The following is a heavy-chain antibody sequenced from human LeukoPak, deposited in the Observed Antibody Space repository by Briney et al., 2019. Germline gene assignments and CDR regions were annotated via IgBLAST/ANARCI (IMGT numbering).Heavy chain of an antibody. V-gene: IGHV3-21*01. CDR3: ARDLDTAMVTRANDAFDI. D-gene: IGHD5-18*01. J-gene: IGHJ3*02. CDR1: GFTFSSYS. CDR2: ISSSSSYI. Sequence: GGSLRLSCAASGFTFSSYSMNWVRQAPGKGLEWVSSISSSSSYIYYADSVKGRFTISRDNAKNSLYLQMNSLRAEDTAVYYCARDLDTAMVTRANDAFDIWGQGTMVTVSS.